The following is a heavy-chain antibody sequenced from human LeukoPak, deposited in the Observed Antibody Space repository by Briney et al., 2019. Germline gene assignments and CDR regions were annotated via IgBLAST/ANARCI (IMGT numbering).Heavy chain of an antibody. J-gene: IGHJ5*02. Sequence: GGSLRLSCAASGFTFTDYAMCLRRQSPGEVLELVSTIRGGGGTTYYADSVKGRFTISRDNSNNTLYLQLNSLTAEDTAVYYCAKGGRGGSYSPNWFDPWGQGTLVTVPS. V-gene: IGHV3-23*01. CDR1: GFTFTDYA. CDR2: IRGGGGTT. D-gene: IGHD2-21*02. CDR3: AKGGRGGSYSPNWFDP.